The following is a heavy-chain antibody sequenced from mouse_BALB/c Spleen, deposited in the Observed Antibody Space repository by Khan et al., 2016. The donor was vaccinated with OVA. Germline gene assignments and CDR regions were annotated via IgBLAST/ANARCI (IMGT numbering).Heavy chain of an antibody. D-gene: IGHD2-14*01. Sequence: VQLKQSGPELVKPGASVKMSCKASGYTFTSYVIHWVKQKPGQGLEGIGYIYPYNDDTKNNEKFKGKATLTSDKSSSTAYMELSSLTSEDASVYYCAINYRSDVYFDFWGQGTTLTVSS. V-gene: IGHV1S136*01. J-gene: IGHJ2*01. CDR1: GYTFTSYV. CDR3: AINYRSDVYFDF. CDR2: IYPYNDDT.